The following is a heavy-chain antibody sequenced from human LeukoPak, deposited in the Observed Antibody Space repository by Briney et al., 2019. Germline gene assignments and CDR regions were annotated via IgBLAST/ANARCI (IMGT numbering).Heavy chain of an antibody. J-gene: IGHJ6*03. Sequence: SVKVSCKASGGTFSSYAISWVRQAPGQGLEWMGGIIPIFGTANYAQKFQSRVTITTDESTSTAYMELSCLRSEDTAVYYCARDAYCSGGSCYHHEYYYYMDVWGKGTTVTVSS. CDR1: GGTFSSYA. V-gene: IGHV1-69*05. CDR3: ARDAYCSGGSCYHHEYYYYMDV. CDR2: IIPIFGTA. D-gene: IGHD2-15*01.